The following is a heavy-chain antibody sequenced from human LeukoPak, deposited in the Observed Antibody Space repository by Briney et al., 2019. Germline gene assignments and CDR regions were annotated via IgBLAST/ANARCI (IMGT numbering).Heavy chain of an antibody. CDR3: ARTRGNAFDI. J-gene: IGHJ3*02. D-gene: IGHD3-16*01. V-gene: IGHV3-74*01. CDR1: GLTFSSDW. Sequence: GGSLRLSCVGSGLTFSSDWMHWVRQAPGKGPVWVSRINTDGDSTVYADSVKGRFTISKDNAKNTLYLQMNSLRLEDTATYYCARTRGNAFDIWGQGTTVTVSS. CDR2: INTDGDST.